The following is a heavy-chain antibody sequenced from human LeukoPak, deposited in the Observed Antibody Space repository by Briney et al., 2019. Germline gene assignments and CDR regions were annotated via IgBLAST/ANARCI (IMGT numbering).Heavy chain of an antibody. CDR1: GGSISSSNW. CDR2: INNSGST. CDR3: ATSRTLRFLEWLPPQSEY. J-gene: IGHJ4*02. Sequence: SETLSLTCAASGGSISSSNWRSWLRQPPGKGLEGIGEINNSGSTNYKQSLKSRVTISIDKSKNQFSLKLGSVTAADPAVYYCATSRTLRFLEWLPPQSEYWGQGTLVTVSS. D-gene: IGHD3-3*01. V-gene: IGHV4-4*02.